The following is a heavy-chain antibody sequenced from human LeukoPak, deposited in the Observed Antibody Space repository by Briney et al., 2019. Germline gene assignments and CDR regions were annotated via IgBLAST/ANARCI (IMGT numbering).Heavy chain of an antibody. J-gene: IGHJ3*02. CDR2: ISYDGSNK. CDR3: ARDRRRPYYYDSSSYLHAFDI. Sequence: GGSLRLSCAASGFTFSSYAMHWVRQAPGKGLEWVAVISYDGSNKYYADSVKGRFTISRDNSKNTLYLQMNSLRAEDTAVYYCARDRRRPYYYDSSSYLHAFDIWGQGTMVTVSS. V-gene: IGHV3-30-3*01. D-gene: IGHD3-22*01. CDR1: GFTFSSYA.